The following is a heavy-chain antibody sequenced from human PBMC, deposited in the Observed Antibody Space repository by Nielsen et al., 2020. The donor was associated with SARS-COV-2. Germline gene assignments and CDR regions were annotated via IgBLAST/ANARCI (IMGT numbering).Heavy chain of an antibody. D-gene: IGHD5-18*01. V-gene: IGHV3-33*01. CDR2: IWYDGSNK. CDR3: ARVKPDTAMADYYYGMDV. Sequence: PGKGLEWVAVIWYDGSNKYYADSVKGRFTISRDNSKNTLYLQMNSLRAEDTAVYYCARVKPDTAMADYYYGMDVWGQGTTVTVSS. J-gene: IGHJ6*02.